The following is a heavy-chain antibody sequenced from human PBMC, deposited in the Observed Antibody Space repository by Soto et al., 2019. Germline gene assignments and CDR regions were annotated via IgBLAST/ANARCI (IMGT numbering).Heavy chain of an antibody. Sequence: PGGSLRLSCAASGFTFDDYAMHWVRQAPGKGLEWVSSISSKSSYKYYADSVKGRFTVSRDNAKNSLFLEMNSLRVEGTAVYYCARGRDSCNSAACHPGNFDYWGRGSLVTVSS. V-gene: IGHV3-21*01. CDR2: ISSKSSYK. CDR3: ARGRDSCNSAACHPGNFDY. D-gene: IGHD1-26*01. CDR1: GFTFDDYA. J-gene: IGHJ4*02.